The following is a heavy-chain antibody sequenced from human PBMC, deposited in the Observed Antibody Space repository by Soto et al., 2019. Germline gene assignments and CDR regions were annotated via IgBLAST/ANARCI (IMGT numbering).Heavy chain of an antibody. CDR2: ISAHNGNT. J-gene: IGHJ4*02. Sequence: QGHLVQSGAEVKKPGASVKVSCKCSGYTFTSYGITWVRQAPGQGLEWMGWISAHNGNTDYAQKLQGRVTVPRDTSTSTAYMELRSLRSDDTAVYYCARGRYGDYWGQGALVTVSS. CDR1: GYTFTSYG. CDR3: ARGRYGDY. D-gene: IGHD1-1*01. V-gene: IGHV1-18*01.